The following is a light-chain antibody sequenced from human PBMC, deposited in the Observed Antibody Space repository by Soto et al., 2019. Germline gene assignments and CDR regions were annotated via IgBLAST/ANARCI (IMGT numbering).Light chain of an antibody. J-gene: IGKJ5*01. CDR2: DAS. Sequence: ESVLTQAPATLSLSPGEKATHYSRTSQSVSSYLAWYQQKPCQAPRLLIYDASNRATGIPARFSGSLSWTDFTLSFSCLEPEDFAVYYCQQRSNWPPITFGHGARLEIK. V-gene: IGKV3-11*01. CDR3: QQRSNWPPIT. CDR1: QSVSSY.